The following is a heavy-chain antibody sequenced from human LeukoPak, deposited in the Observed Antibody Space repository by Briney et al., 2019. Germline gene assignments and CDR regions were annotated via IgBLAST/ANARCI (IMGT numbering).Heavy chain of an antibody. D-gene: IGHD2-2*03. J-gene: IGHJ6*02. CDR2: FSLDSDNV. CDR3: IKDMDPGGINV. CDR1: GFTFHEKYA. Sequence: GRSLRLSCGASGFTFHEKYAMHWVRQAPGKGLEWVSGFSLDSDNVGYADSVRGRFTVSRDRAKNSLYLQMNYLRPEDTALYFCIKDMDPGGINVWGQGTTVIVSS. V-gene: IGHV3-9*01.